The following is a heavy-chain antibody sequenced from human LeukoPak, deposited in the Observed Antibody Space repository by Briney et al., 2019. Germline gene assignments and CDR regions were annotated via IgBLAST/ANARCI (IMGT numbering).Heavy chain of an antibody. V-gene: IGHV4-34*01. J-gene: IGHJ4*02. CDR3: ARHGRVVVINYYFDY. CDR2: IYYSGST. Sequence: SETLSLTCAVYGGSFSGYYWSWIRQPPGKGLEWIGSIYYSGSTYYNPSLKSRVTISVDTSKNQFSLKLSSVTAADTAVYYCARHGRVVVINYYFDYWGQGTLVTVSS. D-gene: IGHD3-22*01. CDR1: GGSFSGYY.